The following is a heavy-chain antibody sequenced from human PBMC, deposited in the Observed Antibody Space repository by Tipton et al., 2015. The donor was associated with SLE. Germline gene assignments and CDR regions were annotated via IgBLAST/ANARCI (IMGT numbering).Heavy chain of an antibody. CDR3: ARARLGRGYSYGYGAFDI. J-gene: IGHJ3*02. V-gene: IGHV4-59*11. D-gene: IGHD5-18*01. Sequence: TLSLTCTVSGGPISSHYWSWIRQPPGKGLEWIGYIYYSGSTNYNPSLKSQVTISVDTSKNQFSLKLSSVTAADTAVYYCARARLGRGYSYGYGAFDIWGQGTMVTVSS. CDR1: GGPISSHY. CDR2: IYYSGST.